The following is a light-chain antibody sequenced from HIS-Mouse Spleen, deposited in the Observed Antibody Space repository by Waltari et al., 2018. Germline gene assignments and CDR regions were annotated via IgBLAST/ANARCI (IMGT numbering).Light chain of an antibody. Sequence: QSALTQPASVSGSPGQSIPISCTGTSSDFGRYNLVSWYQQHPGKAPKLMIDEGSKRPSGVSNRFSGSKSGNTASLTISGLQAEDEADYYCCSYAGSSTWVFGGGTKLTVL. CDR1: SSDFGRYNL. V-gene: IGLV2-23*01. J-gene: IGLJ3*02. CDR3: CSYAGSSTWV. CDR2: EGS.